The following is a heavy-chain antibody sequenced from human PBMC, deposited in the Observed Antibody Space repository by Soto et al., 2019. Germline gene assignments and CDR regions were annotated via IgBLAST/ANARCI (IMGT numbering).Heavy chain of an antibody. D-gene: IGHD3-10*01. J-gene: IGHJ2*01. CDR2: NLPLFNIS. CDR1: GCAFSSYA. V-gene: IGHV1-69*01. Sequence: QVQLVQSGAEVKKPGSSVKVSFKASGCAFSSYAISWVRQAPGQGLEWMGGNLPLFNISNYAQKFQGRVTSTADEPPSTAYMDLSNLTSEDPAVYYCARRRLGYGSWYFDLWGRGNLITVPS. CDR3: ARRRLGYGSWYFDL.